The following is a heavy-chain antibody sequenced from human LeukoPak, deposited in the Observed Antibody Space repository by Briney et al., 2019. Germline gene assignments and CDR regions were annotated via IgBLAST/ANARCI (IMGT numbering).Heavy chain of an antibody. CDR1: GGSISSYY. Sequence: PSETLSLTCTVSGGSISSYYWSWIRQPPGKGLEWIGYINYSGSTNYNPSLKSRVTISVDTSKNQFSLKLSSVTAADTAMYYCARGYSSSWAPRGAFDIWGQGTMVPVSS. CDR3: ARGYSSSWAPRGAFDI. D-gene: IGHD6-13*01. CDR2: INYSGST. J-gene: IGHJ3*02. V-gene: IGHV4-59*01.